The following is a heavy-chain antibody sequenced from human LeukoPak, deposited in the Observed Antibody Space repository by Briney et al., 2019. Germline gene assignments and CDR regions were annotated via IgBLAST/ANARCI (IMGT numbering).Heavy chain of an antibody. V-gene: IGHV1-2*02. J-gene: IGHJ4*02. CDR2: IHPNSGGT. Sequence: ASVKVSCKASGYSFSGYFIHWVRQAPGQGLEWMGWIHPNSGGTNSAQKFQGRVTMSRDTSNNTAYMELSRLRSDDTAVYYCARDPTICRGGSCYPSYLDSWGQGTLVTVPS. CDR3: ARDPTICRGGSCYPSYLDS. D-gene: IGHD2-15*01. CDR1: GYSFSGYF.